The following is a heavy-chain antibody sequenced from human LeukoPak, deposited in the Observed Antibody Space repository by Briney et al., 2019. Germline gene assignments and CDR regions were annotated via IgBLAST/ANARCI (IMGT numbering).Heavy chain of an antibody. CDR2: ISAYNGNT. CDR1: GYTFTSYG. J-gene: IGHJ1*01. V-gene: IGHV1-18*01. Sequence: GASVKVSCKASGYTFTSYGISWVRQAPGQGLEWMGWISAYNGNTNYAQKLQGRVTMTTDTSTSTAYMELRSLRSDDTAVYYCARGYDSSGYISQVAEYFQHWGQGTLVTVSS. CDR3: ARGYDSSGYISQVAEYFQH. D-gene: IGHD3-22*01.